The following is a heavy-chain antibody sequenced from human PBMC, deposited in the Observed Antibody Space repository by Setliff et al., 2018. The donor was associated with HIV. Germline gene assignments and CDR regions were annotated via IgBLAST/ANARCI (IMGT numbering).Heavy chain of an antibody. V-gene: IGHV4-39*07. CDR3: ARAPITIFGVIIRPVCFDY. CDR2: FYHSGSN. Sequence: SETLSLTCTVSGGSISSSSYYWGWIRQPPGKGLEWIGSFYHSGSNYYNPSLKSRVTISVDTSKNQYSLTLSSVTAADTAVYYSARAPITIFGVIIRPVCFDYWGQGTLVTVSS. D-gene: IGHD3-3*01. J-gene: IGHJ4*02. CDR1: GGSISSSSYY.